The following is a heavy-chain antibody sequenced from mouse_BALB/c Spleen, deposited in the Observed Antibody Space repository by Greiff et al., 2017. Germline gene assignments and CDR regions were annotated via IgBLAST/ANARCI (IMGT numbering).Heavy chain of an antibody. CDR1: GFTFSDYY. J-gene: IGHJ2*01. D-gene: IGHD1-1*01. CDR2: ISDGGSYT. CDR3: ARSSSLDY. V-gene: IGHV5-4*02. Sequence: EVQRVESGGGLVKPGGSLKLSCAASGFTFSDYYMYWVRQTPEKRLEWVATISDGGSYTYYPDSVKGRFTISRDNAKNNLYLQMSSLKSEDTAMYYCARSSSLDYWGQGTTLTVSS.